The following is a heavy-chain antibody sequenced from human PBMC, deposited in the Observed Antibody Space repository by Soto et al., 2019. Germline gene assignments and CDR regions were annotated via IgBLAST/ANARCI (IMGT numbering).Heavy chain of an antibody. D-gene: IGHD3-3*01. CDR1: GFTFSSYS. V-gene: IGHV3-48*01. CDR2: ISRSSSTI. J-gene: IGHJ4*02. CDR3: ASVLRFVEWLSEPFAY. Sequence: EVQLVESGGGLVQPGGSLRLSCAASGFTFSSYSMNWVRQAPGKGLEWVSNISRSSSTIYYADSVKGRFTISRDNAKNSLYLQMNGLRADDTAVYYCASVLRFVEWLSEPFAYWGQGTLVTVSS.